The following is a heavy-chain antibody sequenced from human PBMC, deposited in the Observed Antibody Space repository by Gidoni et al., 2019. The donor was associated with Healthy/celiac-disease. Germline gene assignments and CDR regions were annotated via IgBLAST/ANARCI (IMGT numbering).Heavy chain of an antibody. V-gene: IGHV1-3*01. CDR1: GYTFTSYA. Sequence: QVQLVQSGAEVKKPGASVKVSCKASGYTFTSYAMHWVRQAPGQRLEWMGWINAGNGNTKYSQKFQGRVTITRDTSASTAYMELSSLRSEDTAVYYCASSVVIPQYYYYGMDVWGQGTTVTVSS. D-gene: IGHD3-22*01. CDR2: INAGNGNT. CDR3: ASSVVIPQYYYYGMDV. J-gene: IGHJ6*02.